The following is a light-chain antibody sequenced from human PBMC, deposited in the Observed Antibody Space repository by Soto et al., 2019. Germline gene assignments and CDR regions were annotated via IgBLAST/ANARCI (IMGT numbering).Light chain of an antibody. CDR2: EVN. CDR1: SSDVGSYYP. J-gene: IGLJ1*01. V-gene: IGLV2-23*02. CDR3: CSYAGGTSFFV. Sequence: QSVLTQPASMSGSPGQSITISCTGTSSDVGSYYPVSWFQQHPGKAPKLIIYEVNKRPSGVSDRFSGSKSGNSASLTISGLQAADEAEYYCCSYAGGTSFFVFGTGTKLTVL.